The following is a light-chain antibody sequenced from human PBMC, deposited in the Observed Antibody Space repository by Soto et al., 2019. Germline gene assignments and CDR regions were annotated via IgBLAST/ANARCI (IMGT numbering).Light chain of an antibody. Sequence: QSVLTQPPSASGTPGQRVTISCSGSSSNIGSNAVNWYQQLPGTAPKLLIYTFAQRPSGVPDRFSGSNSGTSASLAISGLQSEDEADYYCASCDVRLNAWVFGGGTKLTVL. CDR1: SSNIGSNA. J-gene: IGLJ3*02. CDR3: ASCDVRLNAWV. V-gene: IGLV1-44*01. CDR2: TFA.